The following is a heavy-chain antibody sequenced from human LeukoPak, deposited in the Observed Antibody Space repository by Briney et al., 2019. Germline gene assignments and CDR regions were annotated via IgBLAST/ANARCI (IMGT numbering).Heavy chain of an antibody. CDR3: AKVTTSMVQSDYYYYYYGMDV. D-gene: IGHD3-10*01. CDR1: GFTFSSYA. J-gene: IGHJ6*02. CDR2: IIGSGGST. Sequence: GGSLRLSCAASGFTFSSYAMSWVRQAPGKGLEWVSAIIGSGGSTYYADSVKGRFTISRDNSKNTLYLQMNSLRAEDTPVYYCAKVTTSMVQSDYYYYYYGMDVWGQGTTVTVSS. V-gene: IGHV3-23*01.